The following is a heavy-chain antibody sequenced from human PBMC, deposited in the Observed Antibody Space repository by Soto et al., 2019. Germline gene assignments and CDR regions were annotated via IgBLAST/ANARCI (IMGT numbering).Heavy chain of an antibody. CDR2: IIPIFGTA. CDR3: ASLDVTMIAVATPGDYYYGMDV. J-gene: IGHJ6*02. Sequence: SVKVSCKASGGTFSSYAISWVRQAPGQGLKWMGGIIPIFGTANYAQKFQGRVTITADESTSTAYMELSSLRSEDTAVYYCASLDVTMIAVATPGDYYYGMDVWGQGTRVTVSS. V-gene: IGHV1-69*13. CDR1: GGTFSSYA. D-gene: IGHD3-22*01.